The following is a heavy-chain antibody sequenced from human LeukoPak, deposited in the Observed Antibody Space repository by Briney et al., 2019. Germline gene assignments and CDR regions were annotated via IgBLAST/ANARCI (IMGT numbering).Heavy chain of an antibody. CDR2: ISSSSSTI. D-gene: IGHD3-16*01. CDR3: ARDKGGDAFDI. J-gene: IGHJ3*02. Sequence: PGGSLRLSCAASGFTFSSYEMNWVRQAPGKGLEWVSYISSSSSTIYYADSVKGRFTISRDNAKNSLYLQMNSLRAEDTAVYYCARDKGGDAFDIWGQGTMVTVSS. V-gene: IGHV3-48*01. CDR1: GFTFSSYE.